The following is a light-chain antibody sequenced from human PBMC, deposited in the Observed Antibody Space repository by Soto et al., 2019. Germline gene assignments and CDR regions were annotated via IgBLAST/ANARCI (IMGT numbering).Light chain of an antibody. CDR3: QSFDDSLSALV. V-gene: IGLV1-40*01. CDR1: SSNIGAGYD. Sequence: QSVLTQPPSVSGASGQRVTISCTGSSSNIGAGYDVHWLQQFPGTAPQLLIHGNTNRPSGVPERFSGSKSGTSASLAITGLQAGDEADYYCQSFDDSLSALVFGPGTKVTFL. CDR2: GNT. J-gene: IGLJ1*01.